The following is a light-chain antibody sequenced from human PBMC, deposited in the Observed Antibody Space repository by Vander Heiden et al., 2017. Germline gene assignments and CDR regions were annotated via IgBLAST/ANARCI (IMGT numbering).Light chain of an antibody. Sequence: SYELTQPPSVSVSPGQTASITCSGHKLGDKYACWYQQKPGQSPGLVSYQDSKRPSGIPERFSGSNSGNTATLTISGTQAMDEADYYCQAWDSSTVVFGGGTKLTVL. CDR1: KLGDKY. J-gene: IGLJ2*01. V-gene: IGLV3-1*01. CDR3: QAWDSSTVV. CDR2: QDS.